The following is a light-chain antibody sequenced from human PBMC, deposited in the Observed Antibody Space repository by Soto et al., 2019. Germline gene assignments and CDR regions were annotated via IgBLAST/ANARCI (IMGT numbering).Light chain of an antibody. Sequence: EVVMTQSPATLSVSPGERATLSCRASQSVSSNLAWYQQIPGQPPTRLIYGASTRATGVPARFSGSGSGTEFTLTISSLQSEDFAVYYCQQYNYWWTFGQGTKVDIK. CDR1: QSVSSN. CDR2: GAS. J-gene: IGKJ1*01. V-gene: IGKV3-15*01. CDR3: QQYNYWWT.